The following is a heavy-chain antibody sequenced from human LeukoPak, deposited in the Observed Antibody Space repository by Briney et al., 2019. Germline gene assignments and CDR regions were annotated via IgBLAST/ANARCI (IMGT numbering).Heavy chain of an antibody. CDR3: AEGYCSGGSCYSFDY. D-gene: IGHD2-15*01. CDR1: GFTFTSSA. Sequence: SVKVSCKASGFTFTSSAVQGVRQARGQRLERMGWIFVVSGNTNYAQKFHERVTITRDMSTSTAYMELSSLRSEDTAVSYCAEGYCSGGSCYSFDYWGQGTLVTVSS. CDR2: IFVVSGNT. J-gene: IGHJ4*02. V-gene: IGHV1-58*01.